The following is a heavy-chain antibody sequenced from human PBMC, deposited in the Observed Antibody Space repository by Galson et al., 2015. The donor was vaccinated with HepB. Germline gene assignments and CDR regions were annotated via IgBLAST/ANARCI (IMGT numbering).Heavy chain of an antibody. CDR2: ISGSGGST. V-gene: IGHV3-23*01. CDR3: ASCIAARGFDI. J-gene: IGHJ3*02. D-gene: IGHD6-6*01. Sequence: SLRLSCAASGFTFSSYAMNWVRQAPGKGLEWVSAISGSGGSTYYADSVKGRFTISRDNSKNTLYLQMNSLRAEDTAVYYCASCIAARGFDIWGQGTMVTVSS. CDR1: GFTFSSYA.